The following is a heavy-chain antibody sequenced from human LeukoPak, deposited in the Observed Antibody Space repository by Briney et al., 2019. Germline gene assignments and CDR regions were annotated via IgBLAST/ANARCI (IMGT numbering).Heavy chain of an antibody. V-gene: IGHV4-34*01. CDR3: ARGIVGGRYDAFDI. Sequence: SETLSLTCAVYGGSFSGYYWSWIRQLPGKGLEWIGEINHSGNTNYNPSLKSRVTISVDTSKNQFSLKLRSVTAADTAVYSCARGIVGGRYDAFDIWGQGTMVTVSS. CDR2: INHSGNT. CDR1: GGSFSGYY. D-gene: IGHD3-10*01. J-gene: IGHJ3*02.